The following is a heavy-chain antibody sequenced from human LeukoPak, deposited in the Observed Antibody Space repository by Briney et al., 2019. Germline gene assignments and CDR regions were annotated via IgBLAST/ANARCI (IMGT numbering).Heavy chain of an antibody. J-gene: IGHJ4*02. Sequence: GGSLRLSCAASGFTFSSYAMSWVRQAPGKGLEWVSAISGSGGSTYYADSVKGRFTISRDNSKNTLYLQMNSLRAEDTAVYYCAKDTPGYCSSSSCHFGYWGQGTLVTVSS. CDR3: AKDTPGYCSSSSCHFGY. V-gene: IGHV3-23*01. CDR1: GFTFSSYA. D-gene: IGHD2-2*01. CDR2: ISGSGGST.